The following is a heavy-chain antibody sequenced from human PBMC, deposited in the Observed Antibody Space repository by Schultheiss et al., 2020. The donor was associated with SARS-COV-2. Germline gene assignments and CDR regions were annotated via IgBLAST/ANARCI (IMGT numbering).Heavy chain of an antibody. V-gene: IGHV4-61*05. CDR1: GGSISSSSYY. J-gene: IGHJ4*02. Sequence: SETLSLTCTVSGGSISSSSYYWGWIRQPPGKGLEWIGEINHSGSTNYNPSLKSRVTISVDTSKNQFSLKLSSVTAADTAVYYCARQIAVGAHFDYWGQGTLVTVSS. D-gene: IGHD6-19*01. CDR2: INHSGST. CDR3: ARQIAVGAHFDY.